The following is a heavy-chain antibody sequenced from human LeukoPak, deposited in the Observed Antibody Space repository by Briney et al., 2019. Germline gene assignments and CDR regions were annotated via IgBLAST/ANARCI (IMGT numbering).Heavy chain of an antibody. CDR2: IILIFGTA. Sequence: SVKVSCKASGGTFSSYAISWVRQAPGQGLEWMGGIILIFGTANYAQKFQGRVTITADESTSTAYIKLSSLRSEDTAVYYCARALRFDYYYYMDVWGKGTTVTVSS. CDR1: GGTFSSYA. J-gene: IGHJ6*03. D-gene: IGHD3-3*01. V-gene: IGHV1-69*13. CDR3: ARALRFDYYYYMDV.